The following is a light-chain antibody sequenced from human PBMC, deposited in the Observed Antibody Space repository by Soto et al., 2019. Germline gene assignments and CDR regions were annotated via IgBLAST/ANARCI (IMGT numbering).Light chain of an antibody. V-gene: IGKV1-9*01. CDR3: QQIDSYPRT. Sequence: IQLTQSPSSLSASVGDRVTITCRAGQGISSYLAWYQQRPGRAPNLLISTASTLQTGVPSRFSGSGSGTDFALTISSLQPEDFATYYCQQIDSYPRTFGQGTKVAIK. CDR2: TAS. CDR1: QGISSY. J-gene: IGKJ1*01.